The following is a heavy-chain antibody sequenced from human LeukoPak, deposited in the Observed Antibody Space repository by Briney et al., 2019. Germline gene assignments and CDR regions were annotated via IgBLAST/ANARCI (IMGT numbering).Heavy chain of an antibody. CDR1: GGSFSGYY. J-gene: IGHJ6*03. V-gene: IGHV4-34*01. D-gene: IGHD2/OR15-2a*01. CDR3: ARGGILYRYYYYYMDV. Sequence: PSETLSLTCAVYGGSFSGYYWSRIRQPPGKGLEWIGEINHSGSTNYNPSLKSRVTISVDTSKNQFSLKLSSVTAADTAVYYCARGGILYRYYYYYMDVWGKGTTVTVSS. CDR2: INHSGST.